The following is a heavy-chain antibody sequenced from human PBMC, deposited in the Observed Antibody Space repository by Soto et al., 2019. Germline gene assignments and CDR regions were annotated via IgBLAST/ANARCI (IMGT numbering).Heavy chain of an antibody. J-gene: IGHJ6*02. CDR1: GLTFDDYA. CDR2: LSWHGVTI. V-gene: IGHV3-9*01. Sequence: EVQLVESGGDLVQPGRSLRLSCAASGLTFDDYAMHWVRQVPGKGLQWVSGLSWHGVTIGYAASVKGRFTISRDNAKKSLDLQMNGLGPDDTALYYWAASRSYDCSDYSGFHYGMAVWGLGTTGTV. CDR3: AASRSYDCSDYSGFHYGMAV. D-gene: IGHD3-22*01.